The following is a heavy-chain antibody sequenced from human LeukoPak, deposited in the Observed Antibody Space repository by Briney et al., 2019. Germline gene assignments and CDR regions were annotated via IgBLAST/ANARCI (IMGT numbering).Heavy chain of an antibody. V-gene: IGHV3-23*01. CDR2: ISGSGGST. J-gene: IGHJ3*02. Sequence: GGSLRLSCAASGFTFSSYAMSWVRQAPGKGLEWVSAISGSGGSTYYADSLKGRFTISRDNSKNTLYLQMNSLRAEDTAVYYCAKDLPKMYGLPTNGGAFGIWGQGTMVTVSS. D-gene: IGHD2-8*01. CDR3: AKDLPKMYGLPTNGGAFGI. CDR1: GFTFSSYA.